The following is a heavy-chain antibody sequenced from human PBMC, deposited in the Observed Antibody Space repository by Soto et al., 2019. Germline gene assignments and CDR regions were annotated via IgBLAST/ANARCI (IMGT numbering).Heavy chain of an antibody. D-gene: IGHD4-17*01. CDR3: ARQAWGTVTTHYYYCMDV. CDR1: GYSFTSFW. Sequence: GEAPKTPLRGPGYSFTSFWNGLVPQVPGKGLEWMGIIYPGDADTRYRPSLQGEDTISADKSISTAYLQWSSLNASNTAMYYCARQAWGTVTTHYYYCMDVWGQGTTVTVSS. J-gene: IGHJ6*02. V-gene: IGHV5-51*01. CDR2: IYPGDADT.